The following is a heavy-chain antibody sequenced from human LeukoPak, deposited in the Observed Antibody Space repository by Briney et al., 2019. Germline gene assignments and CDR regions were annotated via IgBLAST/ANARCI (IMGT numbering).Heavy chain of an antibody. V-gene: IGHV3-66*02. CDR3: ARDFWNGYYTFVY. Sequence: PGGSLRLSCAASGFSVTTNYMTWVRQAPGKGLEWVSIIYSGGSTYYADSVKGRFAISRDNSKNTLYLQMNSLRAEDTAVYYCARDFWNGYYTFVYWGQGTLVTVSS. CDR1: GFSVTTNY. D-gene: IGHD3-3*01. J-gene: IGHJ4*02. CDR2: IYSGGST.